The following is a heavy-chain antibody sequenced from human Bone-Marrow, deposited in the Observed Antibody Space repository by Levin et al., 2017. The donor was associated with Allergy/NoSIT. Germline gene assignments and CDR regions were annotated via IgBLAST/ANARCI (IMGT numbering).Heavy chain of an antibody. J-gene: IGHJ4*02. CDR3: ARDKGFHYVWGTNRFFDH. D-gene: IGHD3-16*01. Sequence: LRLSCSVSGGSIDGGEHYWSWIRQPPGKGLEWIGYVSYSGSTYYNPSLKSRVSISADTSKNQFSLKLSSMTAADTAVYYCARDKGFHYVWGTNRFFDHWGQGNLVTVSS. V-gene: IGHV4-30-4*08. CDR1: GGSIDGGEHY. CDR2: VSYSGST.